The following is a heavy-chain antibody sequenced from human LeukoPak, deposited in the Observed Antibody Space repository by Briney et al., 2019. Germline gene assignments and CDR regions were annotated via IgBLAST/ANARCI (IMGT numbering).Heavy chain of an antibody. CDR3: ARVTMVRETNWFDP. Sequence: ASVKVSCKASGYTFTGYYMHWVRQAPGQGLEWMGWISAYNGNTNYAQKLQGRVTMTTDTSTSTAYMELRSLRSDDTAVYYCARVTMVRETNWFDPWGQGTLVTVSS. V-gene: IGHV1-18*04. CDR2: ISAYNGNT. J-gene: IGHJ5*02. CDR1: GYTFTGYY. D-gene: IGHD3-10*01.